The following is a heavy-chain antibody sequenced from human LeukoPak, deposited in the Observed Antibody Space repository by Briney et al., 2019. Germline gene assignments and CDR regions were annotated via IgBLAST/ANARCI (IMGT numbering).Heavy chain of an antibody. CDR3: VPYELLFDY. V-gene: IGHV3-23*01. D-gene: IGHD5-12*01. CDR1: GFTFSSYA. J-gene: IGHJ4*02. Sequence: PGGSLRLSCAASGFTFSSYAMSWVRQAPWKGLEWVSAISGSGGSTYYADSVKGRFTISTDNSKNTLYLQMNSLRAEDTAVYYCVPYELLFDYWGQGTLVTVSS. CDR2: ISGSGGST.